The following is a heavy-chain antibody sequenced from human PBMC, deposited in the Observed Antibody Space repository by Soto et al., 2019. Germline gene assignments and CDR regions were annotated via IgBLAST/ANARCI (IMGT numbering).Heavy chain of an antibody. Sequence: SVKVSCKASGGTFSSYAISWVRQAPGQGLEWMGGIIPIFGTANYAQKFQGRVTIPADESTSTAYMELSSLRSEDTAVYYCARDRVRYSSGPLSYYYGMDVWGQGTTVTVSS. V-gene: IGHV1-69*13. CDR1: GGTFSSYA. CDR3: ARDRVRYSSGPLSYYYGMDV. CDR2: IIPIFGTA. J-gene: IGHJ6*02. D-gene: IGHD6-19*01.